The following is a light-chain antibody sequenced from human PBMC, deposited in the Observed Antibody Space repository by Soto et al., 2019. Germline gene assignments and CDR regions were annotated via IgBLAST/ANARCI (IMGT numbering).Light chain of an antibody. CDR2: AAS. CDR1: QRVSNH. Sequence: ETVMTQSPVTLSVSPGDTATLSCRASQRVSNHFAWYQQKPGQAPRLLIYAASTRAAGVPVRFSGSGSETEFTLTIRSLQSEDFATYYCQQYNSFIWTFGQGTKVDIK. CDR3: QQYNSFIWT. V-gene: IGKV3-15*01. J-gene: IGKJ1*01.